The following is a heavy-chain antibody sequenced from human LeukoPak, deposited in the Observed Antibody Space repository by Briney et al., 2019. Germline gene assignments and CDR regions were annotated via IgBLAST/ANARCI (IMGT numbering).Heavy chain of an antibody. CDR3: ARIVGGSPDY. V-gene: IGHV6-1*01. Sequence: SQTLSLTCAISGDSVSSNSAVWNWIRQSPPRGLEWLGRTYYRSKWHNDYAVSVKSRITINPDTSKNQFSLHPNSVIPEDTAIYYCARIVGGSPDYWGQGTLVTVSS. D-gene: IGHD2-15*01. CDR1: GDSVSSNSAV. CDR2: TYYRSKWHN. J-gene: IGHJ4*02.